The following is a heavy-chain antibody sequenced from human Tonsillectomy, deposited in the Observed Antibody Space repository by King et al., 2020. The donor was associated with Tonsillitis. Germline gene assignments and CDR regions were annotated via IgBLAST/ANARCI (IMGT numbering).Heavy chain of an antibody. J-gene: IGHJ3*02. CDR3: ARGQYYYDSSGYHDAFDM. CDR2: INPSAGST. V-gene: IGHV1-46*01. CDR1: GYAFTSYY. D-gene: IGHD3-22*01. Sequence: VQLVESGAEVKKPGASVKFSCTASGYAFTSYYVHCVRQAPGQGLEWRGIINPSAGSTSYAPKFQGRITMTRDSSTSTVYIEMSSLRSEDTAVYYCARGQYYYDSSGYHDAFDMWGHGTLVTISS.